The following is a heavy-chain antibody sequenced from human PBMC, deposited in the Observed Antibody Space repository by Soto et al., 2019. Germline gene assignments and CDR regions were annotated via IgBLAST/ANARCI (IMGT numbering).Heavy chain of an antibody. V-gene: IGHV1-69*02. CDR1: GGTFSGYT. J-gene: IGHJ4*02. Sequence: KVSCKASGGTFSGYTISWVRQAPGQGLEWMGRIIPILGIANYAQKFQGRVTITADKSTSTAYMELSSLRSEDTAVYYCARVADSGYVMDYWGQGTLVTVSS. CDR3: ARVADSGYVMDY. D-gene: IGHD5-12*01. CDR2: IIPILGIA.